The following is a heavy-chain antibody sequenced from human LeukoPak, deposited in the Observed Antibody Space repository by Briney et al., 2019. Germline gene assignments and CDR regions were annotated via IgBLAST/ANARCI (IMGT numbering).Heavy chain of an antibody. Sequence: SETLSLTCTVSGGSISSYYWSWIRQPPGKGLEWIGYIYCSGSTNYNPSLKSRVTISVDTSKNQFSLKLSSVTAADTAVYYCARYHVGDFDYWGQGTLVTVSS. J-gene: IGHJ4*02. CDR2: IYCSGST. CDR1: GGSISSYY. D-gene: IGHD1-26*01. CDR3: ARYHVGDFDY. V-gene: IGHV4-59*01.